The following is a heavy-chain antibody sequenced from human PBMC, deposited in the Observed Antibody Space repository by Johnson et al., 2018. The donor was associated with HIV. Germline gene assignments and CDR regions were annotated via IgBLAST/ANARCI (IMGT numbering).Heavy chain of an antibody. CDR1: GFTFSDYY. V-gene: IGHV3-11*04. D-gene: IGHD6-13*01. CDR3: ARIAAAAIDAFDI. CDR2: ISSSGSTI. J-gene: IGHJ3*02. Sequence: QVQLMESGGGLVKPGGSLRLSCAASGFTFSDYYMSWIRQAPGKGLEWVSYISSSGSTIYYADSVKGRFNISRDHANNSLYLQMNSLRAEDTAVYYCARIAAAAIDAFDIWGQGTMVTVSS.